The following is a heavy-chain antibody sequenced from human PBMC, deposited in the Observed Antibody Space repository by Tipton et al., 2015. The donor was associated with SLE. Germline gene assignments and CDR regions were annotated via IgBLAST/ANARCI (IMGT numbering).Heavy chain of an antibody. CDR3: ARGLSIAAADPFGY. CDR1: GGSFSGYY. CDR2: IYHSGST. D-gene: IGHD6-13*01. Sequence: TLSLTCAVYGGSFSGYYWSWIRQPPGKGLEWIGSIYHSGSTYYNPSLKSRVTISVDTSKNQFSLKLSSVTAADTAVYYCARGLSIAAADPFGYWGQGTLVTVSS. V-gene: IGHV4-34*01. J-gene: IGHJ4*02.